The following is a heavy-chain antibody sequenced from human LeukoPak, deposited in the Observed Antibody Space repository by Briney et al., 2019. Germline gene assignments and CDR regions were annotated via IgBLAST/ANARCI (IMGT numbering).Heavy chain of an antibody. D-gene: IGHD5-12*01. V-gene: IGHV5-51*01. CDR2: ISPGDSAT. CDR1: GYTFPSYW. J-gene: IGHJ6*03. CDR3: ARVGYDDHYIDV. Sequence: GGYLKPPCTCSGYTFPSYWIAGVRQLPGNGLEWMGIISPGDSATRYSPCFQGQVPISADQSITTPYLQWSGLKASDAAMYSRARVGYDDHYIDVWGKGTTVTVSS.